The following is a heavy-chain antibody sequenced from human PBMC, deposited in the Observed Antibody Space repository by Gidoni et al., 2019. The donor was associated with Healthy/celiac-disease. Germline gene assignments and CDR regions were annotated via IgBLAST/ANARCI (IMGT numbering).Heavy chain of an antibody. Sequence: QVRLVQSGAEVKKPGASVKVSCKASGYTFTSYAMHWVRQAPGQRLEWMGWINAGNGNTKYSQKFQGRVTITRDTSASTAYMELSSLRSEDTAVYYCARDLRSGWDNVRYYYYGMDVWGQGTTVTVSS. J-gene: IGHJ6*02. CDR1: GYTFTSYA. V-gene: IGHV1-3*01. CDR3: ARDLRSGWDNVRYYYYGMDV. D-gene: IGHD6-19*01. CDR2: INAGNGNT.